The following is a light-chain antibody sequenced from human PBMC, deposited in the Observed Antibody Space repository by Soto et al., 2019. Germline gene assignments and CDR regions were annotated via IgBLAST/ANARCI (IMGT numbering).Light chain of an antibody. CDR2: DVT. J-gene: IGLJ2*01. Sequence: QSALTQPRSVSGSPGQSVTISCTGTSSDVGGYKYVSWYQQHPGKAPKVMIYDVTKRPSGVPDRFSGSKSGNTASLTISGLQAEDEADYYCCSYAGSVVFGGGTKLTVL. V-gene: IGLV2-11*01. CDR1: SSDVGGYKY. CDR3: CSYAGSVV.